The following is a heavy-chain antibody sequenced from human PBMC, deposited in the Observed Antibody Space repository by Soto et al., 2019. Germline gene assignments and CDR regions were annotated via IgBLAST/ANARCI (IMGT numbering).Heavy chain of an antibody. J-gene: IGHJ4*02. CDR1: GGTFSSYT. V-gene: IGHV1-69*04. CDR2: IIPILGIA. D-gene: IGHD3-9*01. Sequence: GASVKVSCKASGGTFSSYTISWVRQAPGQGLEWMGRIIPILGIANYAQKFQGRVTITADKSTSTAYMELSSLRSEDTAVYYCARETISDPSPVWLDAGPEYYFDYWGQGTLVTVSS. CDR3: ARETISDPSPVWLDAGPEYYFDY.